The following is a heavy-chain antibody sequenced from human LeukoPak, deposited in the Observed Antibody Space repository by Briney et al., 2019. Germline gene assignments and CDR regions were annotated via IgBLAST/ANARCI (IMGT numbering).Heavy chain of an antibody. CDR3: ARDGFSYGLIDY. V-gene: IGHV3-33*01. D-gene: IGHD5-18*01. Sequence: GRSLRLSCVASGFTFSSDGMHWVRQAPGKGLEWVAVIWYDGSTKYYADSVKGRFTISRDNSKNTLSLQMDSLRAEDTAVYYCARDGFSYGLIDYWGQGTLVTVSS. CDR2: IWYDGSTK. J-gene: IGHJ4*02. CDR1: GFTFSSDG.